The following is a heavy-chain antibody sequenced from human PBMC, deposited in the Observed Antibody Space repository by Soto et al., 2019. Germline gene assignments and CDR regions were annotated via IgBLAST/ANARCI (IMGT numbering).Heavy chain of an antibody. V-gene: IGHV3-23*01. Sequence: GGSLRLSCAASGFTFSSYAMSWVRQATGKGLEWVSAVSGSGGNTYYADSVKGRFTISRDNSKNTLYLQMNSLRAEDTAVYYCAKDWTTGTTPPYFDYWGQGTLVTVSS. CDR3: AKDWTTGTTPPYFDY. J-gene: IGHJ4*02. CDR2: VSGSGGNT. D-gene: IGHD1-1*01. CDR1: GFTFSSYA.